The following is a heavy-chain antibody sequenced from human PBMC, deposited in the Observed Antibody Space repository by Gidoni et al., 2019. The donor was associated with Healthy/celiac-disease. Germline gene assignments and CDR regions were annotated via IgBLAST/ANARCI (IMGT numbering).Heavy chain of an antibody. CDR3: AKGGLQPRETFFDY. V-gene: IGHV3-30*18. Sequence: QVQPVVSGGGFVQPDRCLRPSCAASGVTFSSYGMRWVRQAPGKWLVWVAVISYDGSNKYYADSVKGRFTISRGNAKNTLYLQMNSLRAEDTAVYYCAKGGLQPRETFFDYWGQGTLVTVSS. CDR2: ISYDGSNK. CDR1: GVTFSSYG. D-gene: IGHD4-4*01. J-gene: IGHJ4*02.